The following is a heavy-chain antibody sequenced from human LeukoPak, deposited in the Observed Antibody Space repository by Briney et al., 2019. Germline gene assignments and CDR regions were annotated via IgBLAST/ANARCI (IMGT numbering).Heavy chain of an antibody. Sequence: SETLSLTCTVSGYSISSGYYWGWIRQPPGKGLEWIGSIYHSGSTYYNPSLKSRVTISVLTSKNRFSLKLSSVTAADTAVYYCATLTGGDDAFDIWGQGTMVTVSS. V-gene: IGHV4-38-2*02. J-gene: IGHJ3*02. CDR3: ATLTGGDDAFDI. CDR2: IYHSGST. CDR1: GYSISSGYY. D-gene: IGHD4-23*01.